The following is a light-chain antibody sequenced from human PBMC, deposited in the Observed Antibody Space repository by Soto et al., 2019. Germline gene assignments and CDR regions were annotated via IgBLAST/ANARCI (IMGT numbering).Light chain of an antibody. CDR1: QSVSNNY. V-gene: IGKV1-9*01. Sequence: LTQSPGTLSLSPGERATLSCRASQSVSNNYLAWYQQKPGKAPKLLIYAASTLQSGVPSRFSGSGSGTEFTLTISSLQPEDFATYYCQQLNSYPQLTFGGGTKVDIK. J-gene: IGKJ4*01. CDR3: QQLNSYPQLT. CDR2: AAS.